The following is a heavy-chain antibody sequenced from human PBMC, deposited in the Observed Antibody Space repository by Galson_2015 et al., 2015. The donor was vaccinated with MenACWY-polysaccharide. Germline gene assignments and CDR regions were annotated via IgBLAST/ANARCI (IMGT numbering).Heavy chain of an antibody. J-gene: IGHJ4*02. CDR1: GFTFSSYS. Sequence: SLRLSCAASGFTFSSYSMNWVRQAPGKGLEWVSYISSSGTIYYADSVKGRLTISRGNAKNSLYLQMNSLRDDDTALYYCARVLKGLVGGTPEYWGQGTLVTVSS. D-gene: IGHD1-26*01. CDR2: ISSSGTI. V-gene: IGHV3-48*02. CDR3: ARVLKGLVGGTPEY.